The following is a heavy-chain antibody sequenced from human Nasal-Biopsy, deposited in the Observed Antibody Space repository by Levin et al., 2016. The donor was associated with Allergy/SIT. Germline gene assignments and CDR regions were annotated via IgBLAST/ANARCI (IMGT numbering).Heavy chain of an antibody. Sequence: GESLKISCAASGFTFSSYGMHWVRQAPGKGLEWVAVIWYDGSNKYYADSVKGRFTISRDNSKNTLYLQMNSLRAEDTAVYYCARDRYGGNSERFDYWGQGTLVTVSS. D-gene: IGHD4-23*01. CDR2: IWYDGSNK. V-gene: IGHV3-33*01. J-gene: IGHJ4*02. CDR3: ARDRYGGNSERFDY. CDR1: GFTFSSYG.